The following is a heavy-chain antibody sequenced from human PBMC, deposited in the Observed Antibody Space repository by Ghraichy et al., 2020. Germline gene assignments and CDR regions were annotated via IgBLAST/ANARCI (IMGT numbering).Heavy chain of an antibody. V-gene: IGHV3-30*18. D-gene: IGHD6-19*01. J-gene: IGHJ6*02. CDR2: VSYDGNKK. Sequence: GGSLRLSCAASGFTFSNFGMHWVRQAPGKGLEWVALVSYDGNKKYYGDSVKGRFTISRDNSKNAMYLQMNSLRGDDTAVYYCAKDSSGWYASLNYFYYGMSLCGQATSITVPS. CDR1: GFTFSNFG. CDR3: AKDSSGWYASLNYFYYGMSL.